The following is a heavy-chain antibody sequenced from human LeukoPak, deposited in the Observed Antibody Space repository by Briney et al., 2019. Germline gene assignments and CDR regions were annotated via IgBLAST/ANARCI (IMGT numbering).Heavy chain of an antibody. J-gene: IGHJ6*03. Sequence: ASVKVSCKASGYTFTGNYMHWVRQAPGQGLEWMGWINPNSGGTNYAQKFQGRVTMTRDTSISTAYMELSRLRSDDTAVYYCARGYGSGSFDYYYYYMDVWGKGTTVTISS. CDR3: ARGYGSGSFDYYYYYMDV. CDR2: INPNSGGT. CDR1: GYTFTGNY. D-gene: IGHD3-10*01. V-gene: IGHV1-2*02.